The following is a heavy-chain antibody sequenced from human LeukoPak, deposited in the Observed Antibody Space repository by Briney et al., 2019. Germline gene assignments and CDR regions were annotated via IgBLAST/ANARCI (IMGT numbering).Heavy chain of an antibody. Sequence: SDTLSLTCAVSGYSISSNNWWGWIRQPPGKELEWIGYIYYSGSTFYSPSLKSRVTMSVDTSKNQFSLKLNSVTAVDTAVYYCARSHSSSWYWFDPWGQGTLVTVSS. CDR3: ARSHSSSWYWFDP. D-gene: IGHD6-13*01. CDR2: IYYSGST. V-gene: IGHV4-28*01. J-gene: IGHJ5*02. CDR1: GYSISSNNW.